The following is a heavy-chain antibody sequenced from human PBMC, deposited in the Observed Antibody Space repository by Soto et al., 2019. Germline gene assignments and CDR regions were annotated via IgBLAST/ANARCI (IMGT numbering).Heavy chain of an antibody. Sequence: PGGSRRLSCAASGFTFSTYALSWVGQAPGKGLGWVSAISANGQGIYSADSVRGRFTISRDNSKNTIFLHMDSLRAEDTPVYYWAKDRNYPRDQFHYWGQGTLVTVSS. CDR2: ISANGQGI. D-gene: IGHD1-7*01. CDR3: AKDRNYPRDQFHY. CDR1: GFTFSTYA. J-gene: IGHJ4*02. V-gene: IGHV3-23*01.